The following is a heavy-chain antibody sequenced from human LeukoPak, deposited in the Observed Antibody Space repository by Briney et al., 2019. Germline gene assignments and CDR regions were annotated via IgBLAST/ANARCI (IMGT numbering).Heavy chain of an antibody. CDR3: ARTDQVVAATSEYFQH. CDR1: GFTFSSYW. J-gene: IGHJ1*01. CDR2: INIDGSST. D-gene: IGHD2-15*01. Sequence: GGSLRLSCSASGFTFSSYWMHWVRHAPGKGLVWVARINIDGSSTSYEDSVKGRFTISRDNSKNTLYLQMNSLRAEDTAVYYCARTDQVVAATSEYFQHWGQGTLVTVSS. V-gene: IGHV3-74*01.